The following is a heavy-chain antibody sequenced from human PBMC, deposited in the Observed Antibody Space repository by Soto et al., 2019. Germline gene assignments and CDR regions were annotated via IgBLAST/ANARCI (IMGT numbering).Heavy chain of an antibody. CDR3: AGDYVY. Sequence: EVQLVESGGGLVQPGGSLRLSCATSGFTFNKYWMTWVRQAPGKGLEWVATIKEDGSEKYYGDSVRGRFTITRDNAENSLYLQMNGLRAEDTALYYCAGDYVYWGQGTLVTVSS. D-gene: IGHD3-16*01. CDR1: GFTFNKYW. CDR2: IKEDGSEK. J-gene: IGHJ4*02. V-gene: IGHV3-7*01.